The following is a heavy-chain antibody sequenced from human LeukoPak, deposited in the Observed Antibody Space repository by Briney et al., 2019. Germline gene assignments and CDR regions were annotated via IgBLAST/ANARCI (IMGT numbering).Heavy chain of an antibody. J-gene: IGHJ4*02. CDR3: ASIGEFDY. Sequence: GGSLRLSCAASGFTFSDYYMSWVRQAPGKGLEWVSVIYSGGSTYYADSVKGRFTISRDNSKNTLYLQMNSLRAEDTAVYYCASIGEFDYWGQGTLVTVSS. CDR2: IYSGGST. D-gene: IGHD3-10*01. V-gene: IGHV3-53*01. CDR1: GFTFSDYY.